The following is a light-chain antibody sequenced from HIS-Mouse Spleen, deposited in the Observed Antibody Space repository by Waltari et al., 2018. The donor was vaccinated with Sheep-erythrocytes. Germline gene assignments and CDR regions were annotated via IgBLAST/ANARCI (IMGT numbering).Light chain of an antibody. V-gene: IGLV2-11*01. CDR3: CSYAGSYNHV. Sequence: QSALTQPRSVSGSPGQSVTISCTGTSSDVGGYNYVSWYQQYPGKAPKLMIYDVSKRRSGVPERFSGSKAGNTASLTISGLQAEDEADYYCCSYAGSYNHVFATGTKVTVL. CDR2: DVS. J-gene: IGLJ1*01. CDR1: SSDVGGYNY.